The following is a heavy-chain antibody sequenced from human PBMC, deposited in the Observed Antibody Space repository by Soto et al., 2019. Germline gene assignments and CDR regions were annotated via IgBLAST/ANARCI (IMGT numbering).Heavy chain of an antibody. CDR3: ARDGGYCSSTSCYPKWFDP. CDR1: GGTFSSYA. CDR2: IIPIFGTA. D-gene: IGHD2-2*01. V-gene: IGHV1-69*01. Sequence: QVQLVQSGAEVKKPGSSVKVSCKASGGTFSSYAISWVRQAPGQGLEWMGGIIPIFGTANYAQKFQGRVTITADESTSTAYMERSSLRSEDTAVYYCARDGGYCSSTSCYPKWFDPWGQGTLVTVSS. J-gene: IGHJ5*02.